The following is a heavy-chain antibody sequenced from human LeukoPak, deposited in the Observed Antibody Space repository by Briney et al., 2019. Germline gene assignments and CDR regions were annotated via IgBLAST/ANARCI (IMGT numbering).Heavy chain of an antibody. J-gene: IGHJ4*02. Sequence: GESLKISCNGSGYXFTSHWIGWVRQMPGKGLEWMGIIYPGDFDTRYSPSFQGQVTISADKSISTAYLQWSSLKASDTAMYYCARVSTPSAYDPFDFWGQGTLVTVSS. CDR2: IYPGDFDT. CDR1: GYXFTSHW. D-gene: IGHD5-12*01. CDR3: ARVSTPSAYDPFDF. V-gene: IGHV5-51*01.